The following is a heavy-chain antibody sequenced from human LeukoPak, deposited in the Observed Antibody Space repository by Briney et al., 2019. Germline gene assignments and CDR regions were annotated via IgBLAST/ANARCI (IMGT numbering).Heavy chain of an antibody. CDR2: IYPGDSDT. Sequence: GESLEISFKGSEYSFTSYWIGWVRPMPGKGLEWMGIIYPGDSDTRYSPSFHGQVTISPDKSIRTAYLQWNSLKASDTAMYYCARRIAVAGHYFDYWGQGTLVTVSS. J-gene: IGHJ4*02. CDR3: ARRIAVAGHYFDY. V-gene: IGHV5-51*01. D-gene: IGHD6-19*01. CDR1: EYSFTSYW.